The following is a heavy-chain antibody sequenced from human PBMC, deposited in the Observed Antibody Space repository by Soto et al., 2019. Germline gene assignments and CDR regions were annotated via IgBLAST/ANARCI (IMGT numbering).Heavy chain of an antibody. J-gene: IGHJ6*02. CDR3: ARSPTKVTTYYYYGMDV. CDR2: MNPNSGNT. CDR1: GYTFTSYD. D-gene: IGHD4-17*01. V-gene: IGHV1-8*01. Sequence: QVQLVQSGAEVKKPGASVKVSCKASGYTFTSYDINWVRQATGQGLEWRGWMNPNSGNTGYAQKFHGRVTMTRNTSXSXGYMELSSLRSEDTAVYYCARSPTKVTTYYYYGMDVWGQGTTVTVSS.